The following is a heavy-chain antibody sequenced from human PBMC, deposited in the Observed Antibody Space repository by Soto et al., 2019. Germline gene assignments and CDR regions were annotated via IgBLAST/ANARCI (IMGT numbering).Heavy chain of an antibody. V-gene: IGHV3-73*01. CDR1: GFIFSVSA. CDR3: ARGQQAAIGDYYYHGLDV. CDR2: IRSRANNYAT. Sequence: GSLRLSWAASGFIFSVSAIHWVRQAPGRGLEWVGRIRSRANNYATSSGASVRGRFTFFRDDSKNMAYLQMNTLKTEDTAIYYCARGQQAAIGDYYYHGLDVWGQGTSVTVSS. D-gene: IGHD3-10*01. J-gene: IGHJ6*02.